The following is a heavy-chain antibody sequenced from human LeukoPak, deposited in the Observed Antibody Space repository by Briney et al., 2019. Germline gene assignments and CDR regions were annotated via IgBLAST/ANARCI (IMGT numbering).Heavy chain of an antibody. D-gene: IGHD3-22*01. Sequence: ASVEVSCKVSGYTLTELSMHWVRQAPGKGLEWMGGFDPEDGETIYAQKFQGRVTMTEDTSTDTAYMELSSLRSEDTAVYYCATDPYYYDSSGPSWGQGTLVTVSS. CDR1: GYTLTELS. CDR2: FDPEDGET. CDR3: ATDPYYYDSSGPS. V-gene: IGHV1-24*01. J-gene: IGHJ4*02.